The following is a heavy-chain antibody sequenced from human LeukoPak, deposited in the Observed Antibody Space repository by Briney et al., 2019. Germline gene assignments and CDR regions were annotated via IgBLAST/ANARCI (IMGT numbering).Heavy chain of an antibody. J-gene: IGHJ3*02. CDR2: IYTRGST. CDR3: ARGRYCSADICSGGDAFDI. Sequence: SATLSLTCTVSGGSINNYYWSWIRPPAGKGLEWVGRIYTRGSTNYNPSLKSRVTMSVDTSKNQFSLKLSSVTAADTAVYYCARGRYCSADICSGGDAFDIWGQGTMVSVSS. V-gene: IGHV4-4*07. CDR1: GGSINNYY. D-gene: IGHD2-15*01.